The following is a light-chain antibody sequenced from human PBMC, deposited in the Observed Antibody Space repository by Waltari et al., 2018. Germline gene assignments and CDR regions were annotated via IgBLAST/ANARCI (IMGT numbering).Light chain of an antibody. CDR1: SLRSYY. J-gene: IGLJ2*01. CDR3: NSRDSSGNPVV. V-gene: IGLV3-19*01. Sequence: SSELTQDPAVSVALGQTVGITCQGDSLRSYYASWYQQKPGQAPVLVIYGKNNRPSGMPDRFSGSSSGNTASLTITGAQAEDEADYYCNSRDSSGNPVVFGGGTKLTVL. CDR2: GKN.